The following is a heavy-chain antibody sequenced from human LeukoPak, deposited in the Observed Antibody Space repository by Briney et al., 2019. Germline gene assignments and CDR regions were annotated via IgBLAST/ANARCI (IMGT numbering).Heavy chain of an antibody. CDR1: GGSVSSGSYY. V-gene: IGHV4-61*01. J-gene: IGHJ4*02. Sequence: SETLSLTCTVSGGSVSSGSYYWSWIRQPPEKGLEWIGYIYYSGSTNHNPSLKSRVTISVDTSKNQFSLKLSSVTAADTAVYYCAGFKEEYSYGYDYWGQGTLVTVSS. CDR3: AGFKEEYSYGYDY. CDR2: IYYSGST. D-gene: IGHD5-18*01.